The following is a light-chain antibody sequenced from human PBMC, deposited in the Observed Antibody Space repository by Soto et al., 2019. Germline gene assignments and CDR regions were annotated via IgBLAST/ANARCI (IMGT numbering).Light chain of an antibody. V-gene: IGLV1-51*02. J-gene: IGLJ2*01. CDR2: ENN. CDR1: SCNIGSNY. CDR3: GAWDTSLRAGV. Sequence: QSVLTQPPSVSAAPGQKVTISCSGSSCNIGSNYVSWYQQLPGTAPKLLMCENNERPSGIPDRFSGSKSGTSATLVITGRQTGDEADDYCGAWDTSLRAGVFGGGTKLTVL.